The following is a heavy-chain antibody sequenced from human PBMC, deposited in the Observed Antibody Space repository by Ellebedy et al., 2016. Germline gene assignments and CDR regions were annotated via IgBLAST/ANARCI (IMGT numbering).Heavy chain of an antibody. V-gene: IGHV3-11*01. Sequence: GGSLRLXXAASGFTFSDYYMSWIRQAPGKGLEWVSYISSSGSTIYYADSVKGRFTISRDNAKNSLYLQMNSLRAEDTAVYYCARAGVDTAMVTFVLDYWGQGTLVTVSS. CDR1: GFTFSDYY. J-gene: IGHJ4*02. CDR2: ISSSGSTI. CDR3: ARAGVDTAMVTFVLDY. D-gene: IGHD5-18*01.